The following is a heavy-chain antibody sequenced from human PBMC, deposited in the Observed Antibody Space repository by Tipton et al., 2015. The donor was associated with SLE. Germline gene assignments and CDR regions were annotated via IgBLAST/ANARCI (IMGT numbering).Heavy chain of an antibody. D-gene: IGHD6-13*01. CDR1: GFTFSSYD. CDR2: IGTAGDT. Sequence: GSLRLSCAASGFTFSSYDMHWVHQATGKGLEWVSAIGTAGDTYYPGSVKGRLAISRENAKNSLYLQMNSLRAGDTAVYYCARVGSSWYYDYWGQGTLVTVSS. CDR3: ARVGSSWYYDY. J-gene: IGHJ4*02. V-gene: IGHV3-13*01.